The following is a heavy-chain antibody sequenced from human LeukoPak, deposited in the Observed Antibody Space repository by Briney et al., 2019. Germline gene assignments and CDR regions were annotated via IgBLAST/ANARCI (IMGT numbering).Heavy chain of an antibody. CDR2: IIPIFGTA. D-gene: IGHD2-2*01. Sequence: SVKVSCKASGGTFSSYAISWVRQAPGQGLEWMGGIIPIFGTANYAQKFQGRVTITTDESTSTAYMELSSLRSEDTAVYYCARTVVQAYYYYYMDVWGKGTTVTVSS. CDR1: GGTFSSYA. CDR3: ARTVVQAYYYYYMDV. J-gene: IGHJ6*03. V-gene: IGHV1-69*05.